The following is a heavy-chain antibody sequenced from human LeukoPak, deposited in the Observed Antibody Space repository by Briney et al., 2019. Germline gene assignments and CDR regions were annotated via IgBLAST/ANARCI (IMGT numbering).Heavy chain of an antibody. CDR1: GYSFTTYW. J-gene: IGHJ6*02. V-gene: IGHV5-51*01. Sequence: GESPKISCKGSGYSFTTYWIAWVRQMPGKGLEWMGVIYPGDSDTRYSPSFQGQVTISADKSINTAYLEWSSLKASDTAMYYCARQQNKYYFYYGMDVWGQGTTVTVSS. D-gene: IGHD1/OR15-1a*01. CDR2: IYPGDSDT. CDR3: ARQQNKYYFYYGMDV.